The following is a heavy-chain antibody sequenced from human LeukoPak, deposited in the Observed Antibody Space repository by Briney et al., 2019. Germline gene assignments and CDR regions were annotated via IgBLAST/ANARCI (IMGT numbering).Heavy chain of an antibody. CDR1: GGSFSGYY. J-gene: IGHJ6*03. Sequence: SETLSLTCAVYGGSFSGYYWSWIRQPPGKGLEWIGEINHRGSTNYNPSLKSRVTISLDTSKNHFSLNLSSVTAADTAVYYCASVRRGFGESSKYYAYYYMGVWGKGTTVTFSS. V-gene: IGHV4-34*01. CDR2: INHRGST. D-gene: IGHD3-10*01. CDR3: ASVRRGFGESSKYYAYYYMGV.